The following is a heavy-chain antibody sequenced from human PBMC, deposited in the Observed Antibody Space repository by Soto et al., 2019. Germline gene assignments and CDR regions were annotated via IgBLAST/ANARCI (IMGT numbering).Heavy chain of an antibody. CDR1: GGTFSSYA. CDR2: IIPIFGTA. J-gene: IGHJ3*02. V-gene: IGHV1-69*13. D-gene: IGHD6-13*01. Sequence: SVKVSFKASGGTFSSYAISWVRQAPGQGLEGMGGIIPIFGTANYAQKFQGRATITADESTSTAYMELSSLRSEDTAVYYCARSQRIAEAGLSAFDIWGQGTMVTVSS. CDR3: ARSQRIAEAGLSAFDI.